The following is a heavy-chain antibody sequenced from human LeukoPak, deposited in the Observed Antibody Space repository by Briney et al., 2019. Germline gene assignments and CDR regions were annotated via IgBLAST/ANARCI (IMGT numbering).Heavy chain of an antibody. Sequence: GESLKISCKGSGYSFTSYWVGWVRQMPGKGLEWMGIIYPGDSNVRYSPSFQGQVTISADKSTSTAYLQWSSLKASDTAMYYCARRDSSGYYPFDYWGQGTLVTVSS. CDR1: GYSFTSYW. D-gene: IGHD3-22*01. V-gene: IGHV5-51*01. J-gene: IGHJ4*02. CDR3: ARRDSSGYYPFDY. CDR2: IYPGDSNV.